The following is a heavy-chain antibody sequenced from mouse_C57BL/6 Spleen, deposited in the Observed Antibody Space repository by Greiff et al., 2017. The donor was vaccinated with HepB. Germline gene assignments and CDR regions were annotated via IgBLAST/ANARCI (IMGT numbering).Heavy chain of an antibody. D-gene: IGHD1-1*02. CDR3: ARYGGDAMDY. V-gene: IGHV1-42*01. Sequence: EVHLVESGPELVKPGASVKISCKASGYSFTGYYMNWVKQSPEKSLEWIGEINPSTGGTTYNQKFKAKATLTVDKSSSTAYMQLKSLTSEDSAVYYCARYGGDAMDYWGQGTSVTVSS. J-gene: IGHJ4*01. CDR2: INPSTGGT. CDR1: GYSFTGYY.